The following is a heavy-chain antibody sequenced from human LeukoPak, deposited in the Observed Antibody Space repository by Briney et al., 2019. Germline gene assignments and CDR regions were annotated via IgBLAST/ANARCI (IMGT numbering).Heavy chain of an antibody. CDR3: AKGDDSSGLIPDY. CDR1: GFTFSSYA. CDR2: ISGSDGST. J-gene: IGHJ4*02. D-gene: IGHD3-22*01. Sequence: GGSLRLSCAASGFTFSSYAMSWVRQAPGKGLEWVSGISGSDGSTNYADSVKGRFTISRDNSKNTLYLQMNSLRAEDTAVYYCAKGDDSSGLIPDYWGQGTLVTVSS. V-gene: IGHV3-23*01.